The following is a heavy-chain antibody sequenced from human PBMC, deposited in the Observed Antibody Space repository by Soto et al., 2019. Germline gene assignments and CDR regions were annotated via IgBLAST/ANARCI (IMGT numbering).Heavy chain of an antibody. CDR3: ARGLSLFDH. J-gene: IGHJ4*02. CDR1: RYRFTNSW. V-gene: IGHV5-51*01. Sequence: GESLKIYCAASRYRFTNSWINWVRQMPGRGLEWVGVIYPGDSDVKYSPSLQGHVIISADKSASTAYLQWNTLKASDTAMYYCARGLSLFDHWGQGALVTVSS. CDR2: IYPGDSDV.